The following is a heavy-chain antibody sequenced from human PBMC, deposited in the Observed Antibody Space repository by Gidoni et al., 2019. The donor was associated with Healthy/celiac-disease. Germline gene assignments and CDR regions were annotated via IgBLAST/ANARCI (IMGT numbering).Heavy chain of an antibody. V-gene: IGHV3-11*06. J-gene: IGHJ6*02. CDR2: ISSSSSYT. CDR1: GFPFSDYY. D-gene: IGHD6-19*01. Sequence: QVQLVESGGGLVKPGGSLRLSCAASGFPFSDYYMGWIRQAPGKGLEWVSYISSSSSYTNYADSVKGRFTISRDNAKNSLYLQMNSLRAEDTAVYYCAREGYSSGWANYYYYYGMDVWGQGTTVTVSS. CDR3: AREGYSSGWANYYYYYGMDV.